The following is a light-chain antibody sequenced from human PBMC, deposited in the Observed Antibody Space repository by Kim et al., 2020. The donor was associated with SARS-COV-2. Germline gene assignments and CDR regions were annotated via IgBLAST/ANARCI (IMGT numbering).Light chain of an antibody. V-gene: IGKV1-39*01. CDR3: QQSYSTPVT. Sequence: ASVGDRVTITCRASQSISSYLNWYQQKPGTAPNLLIYAASSLQSGVPSRFSGSGSGTDFILTISSLQPEDFATYYCQQSYSTPVTFGQGTKVDIK. CDR2: AAS. J-gene: IGKJ1*01. CDR1: QSISSY.